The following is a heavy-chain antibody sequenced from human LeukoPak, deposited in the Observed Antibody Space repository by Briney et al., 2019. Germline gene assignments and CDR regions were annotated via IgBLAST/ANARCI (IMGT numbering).Heavy chain of an antibody. V-gene: IGHV3-21*01. CDR2: ISSSSSYI. Sequence: GGSLRLSCAASGFTFSSYSMNWVRQAPGKGLEWVSSISSSSSYIYYADSVKGRFTISRDNAKNSLYLQMNSLRAEDTAVYYCARAKSSHDYFFDYWGQGTLVTVSS. J-gene: IGHJ4*02. D-gene: IGHD2-21*02. CDR1: GFTFSSYS. CDR3: ARAKSSHDYFFDY.